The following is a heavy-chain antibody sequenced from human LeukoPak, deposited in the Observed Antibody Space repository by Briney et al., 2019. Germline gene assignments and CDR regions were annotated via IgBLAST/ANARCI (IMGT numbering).Heavy chain of an antibody. V-gene: IGHV3-7*01. CDR1: GFTFSSYW. D-gene: IGHD3-10*01. Sequence: GGSLRLSCAASGFTFSSYWMSWVRQPPGKGRDWVANIKQDGSEKYYVDSVKGRFTISRDNAKNPLYLQMNSLRAEDTAVYYCARPWYGSGSYYLDWGQGTLVTVFS. CDR3: ARPWYGSGSYYLD. J-gene: IGHJ4*02. CDR2: IKQDGSEK.